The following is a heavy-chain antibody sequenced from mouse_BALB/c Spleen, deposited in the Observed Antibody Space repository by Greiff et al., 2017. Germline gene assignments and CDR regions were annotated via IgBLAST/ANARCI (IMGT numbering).Heavy chain of an antibody. V-gene: IGHV1-5*01. J-gene: IGHJ4*01. CDR3: TRGSLLGAIDY. D-gene: IGHD1-2*01. CDR2: IYPGNSDT. Sequence: VQLQQSGTVLARPGASVKMSCKASGYSFTSYWMHWVKQRPGQGLEWIGAIYPGNSDTSYNQKFKGKAKLTAVTSASTAYMELSSLTNEDSAVYYCTRGSLLGAIDYWGQGTSVTVSA. CDR1: GYSFTSYW.